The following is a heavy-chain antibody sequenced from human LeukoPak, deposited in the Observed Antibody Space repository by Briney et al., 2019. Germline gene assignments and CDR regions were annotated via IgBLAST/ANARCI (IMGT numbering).Heavy chain of an antibody. CDR1: DYSISSDYY. J-gene: IGHJ4*02. CDR2: IYHSGNT. CDR3: ASSKSGYIDY. V-gene: IGHV4-38-2*01. Sequence: PSETLSLTCAVSDYSISSDYYWAWIRQPPGKGLEWIGCIYHSGNTCYNPSLKSRITISVGTSKNQFSLKVSSVTAADTAVYYCASSKSGYIDYWGQGTLVTVSS. D-gene: IGHD1-26*01.